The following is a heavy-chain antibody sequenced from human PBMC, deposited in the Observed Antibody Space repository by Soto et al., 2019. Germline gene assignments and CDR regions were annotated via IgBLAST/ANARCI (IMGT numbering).Heavy chain of an antibody. J-gene: IGHJ5*02. CDR3: ARGGTGTTRNWFDP. CDR2: ISYDGNDK. D-gene: IGHD1-7*01. Sequence: GGSLRLSCAASGFTFRSFAIHWVRQASGKGLEWVAVISYDGNDKYYADSVRGRFTISRDNSKNTLYLQMSSLRPEDTAVYYCARGGTGTTRNWFDPWGQGTLVTVSS. V-gene: IGHV3-30-3*01. CDR1: GFTFRSFA.